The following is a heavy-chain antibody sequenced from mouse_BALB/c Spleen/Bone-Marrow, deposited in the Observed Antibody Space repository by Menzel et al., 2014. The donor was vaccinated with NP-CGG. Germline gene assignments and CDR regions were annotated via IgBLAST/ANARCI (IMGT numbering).Heavy chain of an antibody. CDR2: INPSSGYT. Sequence: VQLQQSGAELARPGASVKMSCKASGYTFTSYTMHGVKQRPGQGLEWIGYINPSSGYTNYNQKFKDKATLTADKSSSTAYMQLSSLTSEDSAVYYCARSNGNYVLAYWGQGTLVTVSA. CDR3: ARSNGNYVLAY. CDR1: GYTFTSYT. D-gene: IGHD2-1*01. J-gene: IGHJ3*01. V-gene: IGHV1-4*01.